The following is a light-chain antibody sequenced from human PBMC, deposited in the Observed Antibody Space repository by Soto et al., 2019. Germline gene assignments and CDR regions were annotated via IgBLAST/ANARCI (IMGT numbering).Light chain of an antibody. J-gene: IGLJ2*01. CDR1: SSDVGSYDL. V-gene: IGLV2-23*01. Sequence: QSALTQPASVSGSPGQSITISCTGTSSDVGSYDLVSWYQQHPGKAPKLIIYEGSKRPSGVSHRFSGSKSGNTASLTISGLQTEDEADYYCCSYAGSSTLVFGGGTQLTVL. CDR2: EGS. CDR3: CSYAGSSTLV.